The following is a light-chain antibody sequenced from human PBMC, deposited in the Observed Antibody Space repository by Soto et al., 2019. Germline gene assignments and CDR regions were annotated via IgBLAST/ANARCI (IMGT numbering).Light chain of an antibody. CDR1: QSVSSD. V-gene: IGKV3-15*01. J-gene: IGKJ1*01. CDR2: GAS. CDR3: QQYNNWPPWT. Sequence: EIVMTQSPATLSVSPGERATLSCRASQSVSSDLAWYQQKPGQAPRLLIYGASTRATGIPARFSGSGSGTEFTLTISSLQSEDSATYYCQQYNNWPPWTFGQGTKVEIK.